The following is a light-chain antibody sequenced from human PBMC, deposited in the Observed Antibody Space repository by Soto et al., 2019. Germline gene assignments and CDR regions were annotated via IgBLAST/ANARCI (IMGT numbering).Light chain of an antibody. J-gene: IGKJ1*01. V-gene: IGKV3-15*01. CDR1: QSVSSN. Sequence: EIVMTQSPATLSLSPGERATLSCRASQSVSSNLAWYQQKPGQAPRLLIYDASTRATGIPARISGSGSGTEFTLTINSLQSEDFAVYYCQQFSSYLWTFGQGTKVDIK. CDR2: DAS. CDR3: QQFSSYLWT.